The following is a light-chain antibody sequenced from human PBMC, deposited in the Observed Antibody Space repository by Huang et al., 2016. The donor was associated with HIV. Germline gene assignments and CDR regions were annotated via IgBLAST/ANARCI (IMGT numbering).Light chain of an antibody. CDR3: QQYNDWPRS. CDR2: AAS. V-gene: IGKV3-15*01. J-gene: IGKJ1*01. Sequence: EIVMTQSPGTLSVAPGERATLSCRASQNINTNLAWFQQKPGQAPRLLIYAASTRTADFPARFSGSGSRTKFTLTISSLQSEDIAVYYCQQYNDWPRSFGQGTKVEIK. CDR1: QNINTN.